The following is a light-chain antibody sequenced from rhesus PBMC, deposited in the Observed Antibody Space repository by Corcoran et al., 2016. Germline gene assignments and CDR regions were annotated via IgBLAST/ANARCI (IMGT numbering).Light chain of an antibody. Sequence: EIVMTQSPATLALSPGERATLSCRASQSVSSYLAWYQQKPGQAPKLRIYGASSSAIGTPDRFLGSGSGTEVTLTISSLEPEDVGVDFCLQSSNWPRTFGQGTKVEIK. CDR3: LQSSNWPRT. CDR2: GAS. V-gene: IGKV3-24*04. J-gene: IGKJ1*01. CDR1: QSVSSY.